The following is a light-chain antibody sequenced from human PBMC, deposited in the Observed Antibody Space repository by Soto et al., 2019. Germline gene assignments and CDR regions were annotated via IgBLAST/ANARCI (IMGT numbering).Light chain of an antibody. CDR1: SNDVGGYAY. CDR3: CSYTGNTTPV. J-gene: IGLJ3*02. V-gene: IGLV2-14*01. CDR2: EVS. Sequence: QSALTQPASVSGSPGQSITISCTGTSNDVGGYAYVSWYQQYPGKAPKLVISEVSNRPSRVSHRFSGSRSGNTASLTISGLQAEDEADYHCCSYTGNTTPVFGGGTQLTVL.